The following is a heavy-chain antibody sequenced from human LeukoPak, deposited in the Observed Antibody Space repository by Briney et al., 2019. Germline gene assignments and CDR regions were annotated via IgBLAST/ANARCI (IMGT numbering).Heavy chain of an antibody. CDR1: GFTFSSYS. CDR3: ARDADYGGNSFYY. V-gene: IGHV3-21*01. CDR2: ISSSSSYI. J-gene: IGHJ4*02. Sequence: GGSLRLSCSAPGFTFSSYSMNWVRQAPGKGLEWVSSISSSSSYIYYADSVKGRFTISRDNAKNSLYLQMNSLRAEDTAVYYCARDADYGGNSFYYWGQGTLVTVSS. D-gene: IGHD4-23*01.